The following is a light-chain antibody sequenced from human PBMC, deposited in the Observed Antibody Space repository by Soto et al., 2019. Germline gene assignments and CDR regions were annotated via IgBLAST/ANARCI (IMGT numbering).Light chain of an antibody. Sequence: QSALTQPPSASGSPGQSVTLSCTGTSSDVVTYNFEYVSWYQHHPGRPPKLMIYDVTKRPSGVPVRFSGSKSGSTASLSVSGLQAEDEAVYYCSANAGCDVVFGGGTQLTVL. CDR1: SSDVVTYNFEY. J-gene: IGLJ2*01. CDR2: DVT. V-gene: IGLV2-8*01. CDR3: SANAGCDVV.